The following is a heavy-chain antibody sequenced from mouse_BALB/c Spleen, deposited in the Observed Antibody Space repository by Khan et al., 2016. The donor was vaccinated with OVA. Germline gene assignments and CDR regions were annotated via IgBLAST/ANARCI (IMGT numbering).Heavy chain of an antibody. CDR1: GYSITSDYA. CDR3: ASELGRYYAMDY. V-gene: IGHV3-2*02. J-gene: IGHJ4*01. Sequence: EVQLLESGPGLVKPSQSLSLTCTVTGYSITSDYAWNWIRQFPGNKLEWMGYINYSGSTTDNPSLKSRISITRDTSKSQFFLQLSSVTTEDTATYYCASELGRYYAMDYWGQGTSVTVSS. CDR2: INYSGST. D-gene: IGHD4-1*01.